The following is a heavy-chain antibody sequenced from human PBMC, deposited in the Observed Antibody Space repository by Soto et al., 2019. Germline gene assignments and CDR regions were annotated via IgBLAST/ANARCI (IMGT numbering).Heavy chain of an antibody. J-gene: IGHJ5*02. CDR3: ARAGYSYGRWWFDP. Sequence: SETLSLTCTVSGGSISSYYWSWIRQPPGKGLEWIGYIYYSGSTNYNPSLKSRVTISVDTSKNQFSLKLSSVTAADTAVYYCARAGYSYGRWWFDPWGQGTLVTVSS. V-gene: IGHV4-59*01. CDR1: GGSISSYY. D-gene: IGHD5-18*01. CDR2: IYYSGST.